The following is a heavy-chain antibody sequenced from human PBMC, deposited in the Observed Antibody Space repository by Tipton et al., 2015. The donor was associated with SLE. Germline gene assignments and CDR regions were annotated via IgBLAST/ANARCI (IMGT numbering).Heavy chain of an antibody. Sequence: TLSLTCTVSGGSISSRNYYWGRIRQPPGKGLEWIGTIYYSGSAYYNPSLKSRVTISVDTSKNQFSLKLSSVTAADTTVYYCARHSSGWYQFDYWGRGTLVTVSS. CDR1: GGSISSRNYY. V-gene: IGHV4-39*01. D-gene: IGHD6-19*01. CDR2: IYYSGSA. CDR3: ARHSSGWYQFDY. J-gene: IGHJ4*02.